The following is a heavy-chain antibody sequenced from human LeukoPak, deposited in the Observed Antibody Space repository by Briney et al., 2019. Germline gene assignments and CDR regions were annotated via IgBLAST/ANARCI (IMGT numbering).Heavy chain of an antibody. V-gene: IGHV3-74*01. D-gene: IGHD6-13*01. CDR2: INSDGSST. Sequence: GGSLRLSCAASGFTFSSYWMHWVRQAPGKGLVWVSRINSDGSSTSYADSVKGRFTISRDNAKNSLYLQMNSLRAEDTAVYYCATTKYSSSWWVHWGQGTLVTVSS. J-gene: IGHJ4*02. CDR1: GFTFSSYW. CDR3: ATTKYSSSWWVH.